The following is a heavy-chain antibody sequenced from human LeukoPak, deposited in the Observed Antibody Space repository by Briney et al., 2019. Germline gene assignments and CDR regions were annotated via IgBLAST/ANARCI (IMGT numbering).Heavy chain of an antibody. J-gene: IGHJ6*03. CDR1: GYSISSGYY. CDR3: ARGHDFWSGYSPDIYYYYYMDV. CDR2: NYHSGRT. V-gene: IGHV4-38-2*02. Sequence: SEPLSLTCTVSGYSISSGYYWGWIRQPPGKGLAWIGSNYHSGRTYYNPSLKSRVTISVDTSKNQCSLKLSSVTAADTAVYYCARGHDFWSGYSPDIYYYYYMDVWGKGTTVTVSS. D-gene: IGHD3-3*01.